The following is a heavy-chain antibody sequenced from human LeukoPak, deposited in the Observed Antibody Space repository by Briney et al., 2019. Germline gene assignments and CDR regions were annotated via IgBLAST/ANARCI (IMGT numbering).Heavy chain of an antibody. CDR3: ATENGSGSYQGDY. Sequence: SETLSLTCTVSGGSISSSSYYWSWIRQPPGKGQEWIGSIYYSGSTYYNPSLKSRVTISVDTSKNQFSLKLSSVTAADTAVYYCATENGSGSYQGDYWGQGTLVTVSS. CDR2: IYYSGST. J-gene: IGHJ4*02. V-gene: IGHV4-39*01. D-gene: IGHD3-10*01. CDR1: GGSISSSSYY.